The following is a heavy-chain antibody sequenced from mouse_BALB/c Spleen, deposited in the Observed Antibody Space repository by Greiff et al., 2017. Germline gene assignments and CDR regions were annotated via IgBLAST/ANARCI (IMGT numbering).Heavy chain of an antibody. J-gene: IGHJ3*01. D-gene: IGHD2-14*01. CDR2: ISDGGSYT. CDR1: GFTFSDYY. Sequence: EVHLVESGGGLVKPGGSLKLSCAASGFTFSDYYMYWVRQTPEKRLEWVATISDGGSYTYYPDSVKGRFTIFRDNAKNNLYLQMSSLKSEDTAMYYCARVYYRYDVTWFAYWGQGTLVTVSA. CDR3: ARVYYRYDVTWFAY. V-gene: IGHV5-4*02.